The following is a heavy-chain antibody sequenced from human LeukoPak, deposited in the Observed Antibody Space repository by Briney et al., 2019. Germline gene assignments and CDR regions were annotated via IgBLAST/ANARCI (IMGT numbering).Heavy chain of an antibody. CDR1: GFTFSNAW. Sequence: GGSLRLSCAASGFTFSNAWMSWVRQAPGKGLEWVGRIKSKTDGGTTDYAAPVKGRFTISRDDSKNALYLQMNSLKTEDTAVYYCTTVRRWPKTSYYFDYWGQGTLVTVSS. J-gene: IGHJ4*02. CDR2: IKSKTDGGTT. CDR3: TTVRRWPKTSYYFDY. D-gene: IGHD4-23*01. V-gene: IGHV3-15*01.